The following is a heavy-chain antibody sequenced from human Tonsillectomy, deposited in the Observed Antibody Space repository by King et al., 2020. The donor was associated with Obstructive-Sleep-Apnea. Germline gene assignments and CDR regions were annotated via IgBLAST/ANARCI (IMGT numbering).Heavy chain of an antibody. J-gene: IGHJ4*02. V-gene: IGHV1-69*04. Sequence: QLVQSGAEVKEPGSSVKVSCKASGGTFSRYAVNWVRQAPGQGFEWIGGIIPVHSRSDYAQKFQGRVTITADKSTSTAYMELGSLRSDDTAVYYCARVREYTYGGGFWDWGQGTLVTVSS. CDR2: IIPVHSRS. CDR1: GGTFSRYA. D-gene: IGHD5-18*01. CDR3: ARVREYTYGGGFWD.